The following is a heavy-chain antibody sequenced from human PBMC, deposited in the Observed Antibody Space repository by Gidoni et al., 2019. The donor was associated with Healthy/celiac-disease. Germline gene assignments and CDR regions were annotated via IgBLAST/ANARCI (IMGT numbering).Heavy chain of an antibody. CDR1: GFTVSSYA. V-gene: IGHV3-23*01. Sequence: VQLLESGGGLVQPGGSLRLSCAAYGFTVSSYAMSWVRQAPGKGLERVSAISGSGGSTYYAVSVTGRFTISRDNSKNTLYLQMNSLRAEDTAVYYCAKGLVGANLFDYWGQGTLVTVSS. CDR2: ISGSGGST. D-gene: IGHD1-26*01. J-gene: IGHJ4*02. CDR3: AKGLVGANLFDY.